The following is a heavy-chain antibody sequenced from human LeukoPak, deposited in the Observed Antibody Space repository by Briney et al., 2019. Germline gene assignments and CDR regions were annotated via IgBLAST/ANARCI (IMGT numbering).Heavy chain of an antibody. Sequence: GGSLRLSCVASGFTLNNAWMNWVGQAPGRGRQGVSYISSSSSTKYYADSVKDRFTISRDNPKNALYLQMTSLRAEDTAVYYCATESGSYSGTCFDYWGQGTLVTVSS. CDR3: ATESGSYSGTCFDY. V-gene: IGHV3-48*01. J-gene: IGHJ4*02. D-gene: IGHD1-26*01. CDR2: ISSSSSTK. CDR1: GFTLNNAW.